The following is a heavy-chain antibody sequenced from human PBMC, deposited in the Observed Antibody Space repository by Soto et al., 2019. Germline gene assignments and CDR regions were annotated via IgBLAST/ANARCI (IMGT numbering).Heavy chain of an antibody. CDR3: ARHSGPGPDYGDYGDY. V-gene: IGHV4-39*01. D-gene: IGHD4-17*01. CDR2: IYYSGST. Sequence: QLQLQESGPGLVKPSETLSLTCTVSGGSISSSSYYWGWIRQPPGKGLEWIGSIYYSGSTYYNPSLKSRVNISVDTSKNQFSLKLSSVTAADTAVYYCARHSGPGPDYGDYGDYWGQGTLVTVSS. J-gene: IGHJ4*02. CDR1: GGSISSSSYY.